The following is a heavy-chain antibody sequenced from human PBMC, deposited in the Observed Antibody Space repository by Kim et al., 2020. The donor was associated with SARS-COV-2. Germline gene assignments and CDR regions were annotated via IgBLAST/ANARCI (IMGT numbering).Heavy chain of an antibody. CDR3: GRSSSDDDAFDI. CDR2: IYYSGST. D-gene: IGHD6-6*01. V-gene: IGHV4-39*01. Sequence: SETLSLTCTVSGGSISSSSYYWGWIRQPPGKGLEWIGSIYYSGSTYYNPSLKSRVTISVDTSKNQFSLKLSSVTAADTAVYYCGRSSSDDDAFDIWGQGTMVTVSS. CDR1: GGSISSSSYY. J-gene: IGHJ3*02.